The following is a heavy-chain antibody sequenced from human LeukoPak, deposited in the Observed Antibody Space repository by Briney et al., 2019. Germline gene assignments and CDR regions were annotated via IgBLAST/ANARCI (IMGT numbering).Heavy chain of an antibody. CDR1: GFTFSSYG. Sequence: TGGSLRLSCAASGFTFSSYGMHWVRQAPGKGLEWVAFIRYDGSNKYYADSVKGRFTISRDNSKNTLYLQMNSLRAEDTAVYYCAKDFVGARYNWFDPWGQGTLVTVSS. CDR3: AKDFVGARYNWFDP. V-gene: IGHV3-30*02. J-gene: IGHJ5*02. D-gene: IGHD1-26*01. CDR2: IRYDGSNK.